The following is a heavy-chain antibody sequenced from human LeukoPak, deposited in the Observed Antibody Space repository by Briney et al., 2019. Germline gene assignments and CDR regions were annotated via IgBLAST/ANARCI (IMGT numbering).Heavy chain of an antibody. D-gene: IGHD2-2*01. CDR1: GGTFSSYA. J-gene: IGHJ4*02. Sequence: SVKVSCKASGGTFSSYAISWVRQAPGQGLEWMGRIIPILGTANYAQKFKGRVTITADKSTSTAYMELSSLRSEDTAVYYCARIYCSSTSCYGLTWGQGTLVTVSS. V-gene: IGHV1-69*04. CDR3: ARIYCSSTSCYGLT. CDR2: IIPILGTA.